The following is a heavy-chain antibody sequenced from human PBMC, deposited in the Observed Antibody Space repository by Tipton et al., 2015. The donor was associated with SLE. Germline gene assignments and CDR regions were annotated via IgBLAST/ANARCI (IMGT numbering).Heavy chain of an antibody. J-gene: IGHJ4*02. CDR2: IWYDGSNK. Sequence: SGFSFSSYGMHWVRQAPGKGLEWVAVIWYDGSNKYYADSVKGRFSISRDNSKNTLYLQMNSLRAEDTAVYYCARRTSHALDYWGQGTLVTVSS. CDR3: ARRTSHALDY. D-gene: IGHD2-2*01. V-gene: IGHV3-33*01. CDR1: GFSFSSYG.